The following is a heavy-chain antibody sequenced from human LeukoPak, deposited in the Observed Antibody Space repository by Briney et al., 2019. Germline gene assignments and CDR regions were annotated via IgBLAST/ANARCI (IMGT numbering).Heavy chain of an antibody. Sequence: SVKVSCKASGGTFSSYAISWVRQAPGQGLEWMGGIIPILGTANYAQKFQGRVTITADASTSTAYMELSSLRSEDTAVYYCASEGVVVPAAMSPLGYWGQGTLVTVSS. D-gene: IGHD2-2*01. J-gene: IGHJ4*02. CDR3: ASEGVVVPAAMSPLGY. V-gene: IGHV1-69*13. CDR2: IIPILGTA. CDR1: GGTFSSYA.